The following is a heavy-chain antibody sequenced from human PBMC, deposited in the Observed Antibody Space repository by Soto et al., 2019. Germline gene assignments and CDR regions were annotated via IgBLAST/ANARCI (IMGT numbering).Heavy chain of an antibody. D-gene: IGHD6-13*01. V-gene: IGHV4-59*01. Sequence: SETLCLTCTVSGGSISSYYWSWIRQPPGKGLEWIGYIYYSGSTNYNPSLKSRVTISVDTSKNQFSLKLSSVTAADTAVYYCESSIAAADWGQGTLVTVSS. CDR1: GGSISSYY. CDR2: IYYSGST. CDR3: ESSIAAAD. J-gene: IGHJ4*02.